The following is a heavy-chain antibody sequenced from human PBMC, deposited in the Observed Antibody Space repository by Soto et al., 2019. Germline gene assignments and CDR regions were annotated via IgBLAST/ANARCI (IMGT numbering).Heavy chain of an antibody. Sequence: PGGSLRLSCAASGFTFSSYAMSWVRQAPGKGLEWVSAISGSGGSTYYADSVKGRFTISRDNSKNTLYLQMNSLRAEDTAVYYCAKDYPGSGRYIGYYFDYWGQGTLVTVSS. J-gene: IGHJ4*02. D-gene: IGHD6-19*01. CDR1: GFTFSSYA. V-gene: IGHV3-23*01. CDR3: AKDYPGSGRYIGYYFDY. CDR2: ISGSGGST.